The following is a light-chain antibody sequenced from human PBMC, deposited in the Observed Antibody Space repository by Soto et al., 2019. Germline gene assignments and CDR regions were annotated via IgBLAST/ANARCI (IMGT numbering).Light chain of an antibody. V-gene: IGKV1-9*01. CDR3: QQVDSYPRT. CDR1: QGIGTY. Sequence: IQLTQSPSSLSASVGDRVTVTCRASQGIGTYLVWYQQKSGKAPTVLIYASSTLQTGVPSRFSGSGSGTDFSLTISSLHPEDVATYYCQQVDSYPRTFGQGTRLEIK. J-gene: IGKJ5*01. CDR2: ASS.